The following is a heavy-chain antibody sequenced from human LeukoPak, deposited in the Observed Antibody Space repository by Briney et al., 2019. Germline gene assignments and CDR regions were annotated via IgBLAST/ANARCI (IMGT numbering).Heavy chain of an antibody. Sequence: AGGSLRLSCAASGFTFSTYSMTWVRQAPGKGLEWVSSISSSSSYIYYADSVKGRFTISRDNAKKSLYLQMNSLRAEDTAVYYCARVGEKAFHLWPEIDYWGQGTLVTVSS. CDR1: GFTFSTYS. J-gene: IGHJ4*02. D-gene: IGHD5-24*01. CDR2: ISSSSSYI. CDR3: ARVGEKAFHLWPEIDY. V-gene: IGHV3-21*01.